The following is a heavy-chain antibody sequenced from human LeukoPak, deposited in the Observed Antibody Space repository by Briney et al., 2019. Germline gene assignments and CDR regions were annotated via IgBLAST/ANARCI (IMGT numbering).Heavy chain of an antibody. Sequence: RPGGSLRLSCEASGFIFDNYVMSWVRQAPGKGLEWVSDINWNGGSTTYADSVKGRFTISRDNAKNSLYLQMNSLRAEDTAFYYWARVNSSGSPHCDYWGQGALVTVSS. CDR1: GFIFDNYV. CDR3: ARVNSSGSPHCDY. CDR2: INWNGGST. D-gene: IGHD6-19*01. V-gene: IGHV3-20*04. J-gene: IGHJ4*02.